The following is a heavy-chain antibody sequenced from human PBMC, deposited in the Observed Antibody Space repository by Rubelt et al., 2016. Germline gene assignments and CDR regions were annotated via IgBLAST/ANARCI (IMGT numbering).Heavy chain of an antibody. CDR1: GGSISSYY. V-gene: IGHV4-59*12. D-gene: IGHD2/OR15-2a*01. CDR2: ITHSGTT. J-gene: IGHJ4*02. CDR3: ARGGLRVGRAQHF. Sequence: QLQLQESGPGLVKPSETLSLTCTVSGGSISSYYWSWIRQPPGKGLEWIGDITHSGTTNYNPSLKSRVTISVDTSKKQFYLKLTFVTAADTAVYYCARGGLRVGRAQHFWSQGTLVTVSS.